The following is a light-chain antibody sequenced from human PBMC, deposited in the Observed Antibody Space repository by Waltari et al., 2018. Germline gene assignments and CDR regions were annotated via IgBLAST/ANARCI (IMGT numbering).Light chain of an antibody. Sequence: DIHLTQSPSYLSASVVDRVTITRRPSRGISSYLAWYQQKPGKAPKLLIYAASTLQSGVPVRFSGSGSGTEFTLTISSLQPEDFATYYCQQVNTYSWTFGQGTKVEIK. V-gene: IGKV1-9*01. CDR1: RGISSY. J-gene: IGKJ1*01. CDR3: QQVNTYSWT. CDR2: AAS.